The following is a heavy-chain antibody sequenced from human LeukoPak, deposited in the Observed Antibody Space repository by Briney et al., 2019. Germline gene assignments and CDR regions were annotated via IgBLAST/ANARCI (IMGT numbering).Heavy chain of an antibody. CDR3: AREDYSTSWCFDY. Sequence: PGGSLRLSCAASGFTLSSYWMSWVRQAPGKGLEWVANIKQDGSEKYYVDSVKGRFTISRDNAKNSLYLQMNSLRAEDTAVYYCAREDYSTSWCFDYWGQGTLVTVSS. CDR1: GFTLSSYW. CDR2: IKQDGSEK. D-gene: IGHD2-2*01. V-gene: IGHV3-7*01. J-gene: IGHJ4*02.